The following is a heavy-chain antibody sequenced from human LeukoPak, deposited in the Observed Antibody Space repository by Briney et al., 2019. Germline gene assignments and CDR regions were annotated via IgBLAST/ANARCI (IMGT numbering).Heavy chain of an antibody. V-gene: IGHV3-30-3*01. J-gene: IGHJ6*02. CDR1: GFTFSSYA. CDR2: ISYDGSNK. CDR3: ARDPCGGSCAPDGNDYYYYGMDV. Sequence: GGSLRLSCAASGFTFSSYAMHWVRQAPGKGLEWVAVISYDGSNKHYADSVKGRFTISRDNSKNTLYLQMNSLRAEDTAVYYCARDPCGGSCAPDGNDYYYYGMDVWGQGTTVTVSS. D-gene: IGHD2-15*01.